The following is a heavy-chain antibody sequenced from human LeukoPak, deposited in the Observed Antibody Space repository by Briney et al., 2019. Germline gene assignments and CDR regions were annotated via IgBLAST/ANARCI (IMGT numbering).Heavy chain of an antibody. Sequence: GASVKVSCKASGGTFSSYAISWVRQAPGQGLEWMGGIIPIFGTANYAQEFQGRVTITADESTSTAYMELSSLRSEDTAVYYCAVGSGWLTYYFDYWGQGTLVTVSS. CDR3: AVGSGWLTYYFDY. J-gene: IGHJ4*02. D-gene: IGHD6-19*01. V-gene: IGHV1-69*13. CDR1: GGTFSSYA. CDR2: IIPIFGTA.